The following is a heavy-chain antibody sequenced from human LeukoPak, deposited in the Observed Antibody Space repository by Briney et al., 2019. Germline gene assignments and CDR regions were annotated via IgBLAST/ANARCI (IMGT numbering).Heavy chain of an antibody. J-gene: IGHJ4*02. D-gene: IGHD3-10*01. V-gene: IGHV3-33*01. CDR1: GFTFSSYG. Sequence: GGSLRLSCAASGFTFSSYGMHWVRQAPGKGLEWVAVIWYDGSNKYYADSVKGRFTISRDNSKNTLYLQMNSLRAEDTAVYYCARDGRGFGDQLSPYWGQGTLVTVSS. CDR3: ARDGRGFGDQLSPY. CDR2: IWYDGSNK.